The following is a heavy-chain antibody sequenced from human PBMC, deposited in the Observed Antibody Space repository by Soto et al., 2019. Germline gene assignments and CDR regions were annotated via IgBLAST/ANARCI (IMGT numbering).Heavy chain of an antibody. CDR2: INPNSGGT. CDR3: ARLGWLQLPGLDY. V-gene: IGHV1-2*02. Sequence: GTSVKVTCKASGYTFTGYYMHWVRQAPGQGLEWMGWINPNSGGTNYAQKFQGRVTMTRDTSISTAYMELSRLRSDDTAVYYCARLGWLQLPGLDYWGQGTLVTVSS. J-gene: IGHJ4*02. D-gene: IGHD5-12*01. CDR1: GYTFTGYY.